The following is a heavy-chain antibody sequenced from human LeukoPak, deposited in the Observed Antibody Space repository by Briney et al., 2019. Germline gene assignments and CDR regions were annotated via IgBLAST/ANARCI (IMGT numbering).Heavy chain of an antibody. D-gene: IGHD3-10*01. J-gene: IGHJ4*02. CDR3: ARDKKSGESSEIDY. CDR1: GFTFSNYW. Sequence: GGSLRLSCAASGFTFSNYWVHWVRQAPGKGLVWVSRINRDGSTTKYADSVKGRFAVSRDNAKNTLNLQMNSLRAEDTAVYYCARDKKSGESSEIDYWGQGTLVTVSS. V-gene: IGHV3-74*03. CDR2: INRDGSTT.